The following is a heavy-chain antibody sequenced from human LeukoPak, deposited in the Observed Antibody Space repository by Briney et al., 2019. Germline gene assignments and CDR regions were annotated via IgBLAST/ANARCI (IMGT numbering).Heavy chain of an antibody. CDR3: FRNLGDGRA. D-gene: IGHD3-10*01. Sequence: GGSLRLSCAAPGFTLSISWMHWVRHSPGKGPVWVARINGDGSNTAYADSVKGRFIVSRDDAKDTLYLQMNSLRAEDTAVYYCFRNLGDGRAWGQGTLVTVSS. CDR2: INGDGSNT. CDR1: GFTLSISW. J-gene: IGHJ5*02. V-gene: IGHV3-74*01.